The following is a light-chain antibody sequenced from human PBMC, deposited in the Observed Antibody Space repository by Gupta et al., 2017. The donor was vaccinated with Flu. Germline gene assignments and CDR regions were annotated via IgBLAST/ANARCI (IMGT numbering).Light chain of an antibody. CDR1: QSISSY. J-gene: IGKJ2*01. Sequence: PSSLSASVGDRVTIACRASQSISSYLNWYQQKPGKAPKLLIYPASNLQSGVPSRFSGSGSGTDFTLTISSLQPEDFATYYCQQSNDLPYTFGQGTKLEIK. CDR2: PAS. CDR3: QQSNDLPYT. V-gene: IGKV1-39*01.